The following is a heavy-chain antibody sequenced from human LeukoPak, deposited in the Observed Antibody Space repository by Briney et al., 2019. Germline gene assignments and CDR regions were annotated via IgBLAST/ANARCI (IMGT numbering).Heavy chain of an antibody. D-gene: IGHD5-18*01. V-gene: IGHV3-74*01. J-gene: IGHJ4*02. CDR1: GFTFSRFW. CDR2: INTDGSNT. CDR3: AKGLRFSAMAGFDY. Sequence: GGSLRLSCAASGFTFSRFWMHWVRQAPGKGLVWVSRINTDGSNTIYADSVKGRFTISRDNAKNTLYLQMNSLRAEDTAVYYCAKGLRFSAMAGFDYWGQGTLVTVSS.